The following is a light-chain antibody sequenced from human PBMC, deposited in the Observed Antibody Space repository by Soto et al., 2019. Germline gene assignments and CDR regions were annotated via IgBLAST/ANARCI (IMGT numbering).Light chain of an antibody. CDR2: GNS. CDR1: SSNIGAGYD. CDR3: QSYDSSLSGSVV. V-gene: IGLV1-40*01. Sequence: QPVLTQPPSVSGAPGQRVTISCTGSSSNIGAGYDVHWYQQLPGTATKLLIYGNSNRPSGVPDRFSGSKSGTSASLAITRLQAEDEADYCCQSYDSSLSGSVVFGVGTKLTV. J-gene: IGLJ2*01.